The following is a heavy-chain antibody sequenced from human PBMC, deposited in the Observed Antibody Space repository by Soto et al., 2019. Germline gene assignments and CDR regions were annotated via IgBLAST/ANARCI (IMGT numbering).Heavy chain of an antibody. V-gene: IGHV3-23*01. CDR3: ATSPIGATVTPNWYFDL. CDR2: ISGSGGST. Sequence: GGSLRLSCAASGFTFSSYAMSWVRQAPGKGLEWVSAISGSGGSTYYADSVKGRFTIYRDNSKNTLYLQMNRLRAEDTGVYCGATSPIGATVTPNWYFDLWGRGTLVTVSS. J-gene: IGHJ2*01. D-gene: IGHD4-17*01. CDR1: GFTFSSYA.